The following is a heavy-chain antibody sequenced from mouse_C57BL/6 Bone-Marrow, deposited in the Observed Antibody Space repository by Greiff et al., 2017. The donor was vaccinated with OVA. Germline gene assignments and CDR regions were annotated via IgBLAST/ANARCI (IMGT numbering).Heavy chain of an antibody. Sequence: EVKLVESGPELVKPGASVKISCKASGYSFTGYYMNWVKQSPEKSLEWIGEINPSTGGTTYNQKFKAKATLTVDKSSSTAYMQLKSLTSEDSAVYYCAKGFLYAMDYWGQGTSVTVSS. V-gene: IGHV1-42*01. CDR2: INPSTGGT. CDR3: AKGFLYAMDY. CDR1: GYSFTGYY. J-gene: IGHJ4*01.